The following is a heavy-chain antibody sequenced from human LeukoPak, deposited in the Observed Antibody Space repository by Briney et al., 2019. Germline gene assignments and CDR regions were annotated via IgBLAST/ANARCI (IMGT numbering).Heavy chain of an antibody. V-gene: IGHV4-4*02. CDR2: IYHSGST. D-gene: IGHD6-19*01. Sequence: SGTLSLTCAVSGGSISSNNWWSWVRQSPGKGLEWIGEIYHSGSTNYNPSLKSRVTISVDKSKNHFSLKLSSVTAADTAVYYCARDRPVAVAGAIDYWGQGTLVTVSS. CDR3: ARDRPVAVAGAIDY. CDR1: GGSISSNNW. J-gene: IGHJ4*02.